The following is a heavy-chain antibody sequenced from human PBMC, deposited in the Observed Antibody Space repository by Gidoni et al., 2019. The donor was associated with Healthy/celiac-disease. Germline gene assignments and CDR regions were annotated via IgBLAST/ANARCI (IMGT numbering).Heavy chain of an antibody. V-gene: IGHV1-18*01. Sequence: QVQLVQSGAEVKKPGASGKVSCKASGYTFTSYGISWVRQAPVQGLEWMGWISAYNGNTTSAQKLQGRVTMTTDTSTSTAYMELRSLRSDDTAVYYCIIGATAGDDFDYWGQGTLVTVSS. CDR1: GYTFTSYG. J-gene: IGHJ4*02. CDR2: ISAYNGNT. D-gene: IGHD3-10*01. CDR3: IIGATAGDDFDY.